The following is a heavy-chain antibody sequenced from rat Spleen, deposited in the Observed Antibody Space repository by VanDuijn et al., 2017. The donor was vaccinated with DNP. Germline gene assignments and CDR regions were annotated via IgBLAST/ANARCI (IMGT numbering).Heavy chain of an antibody. Sequence: EVQLVESGGGLVQPGRSLKLSCAASGFSFSDYNMAWVRQAPKKGLEWVATISFDYSSTYYGDSVKGRFAISRDNAKSTLYLQMNSLRSEDMATYYCIRWNSGHFDYWGQGVMVTVSS. CDR1: GFSFSDYN. J-gene: IGHJ2*01. V-gene: IGHV5-7*01. D-gene: IGHD4-3*01. CDR3: IRWNSGHFDY. CDR2: ISFDYSST.